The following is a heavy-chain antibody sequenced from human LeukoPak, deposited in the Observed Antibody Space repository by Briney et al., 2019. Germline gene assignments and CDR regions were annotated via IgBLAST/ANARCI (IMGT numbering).Heavy chain of an antibody. CDR3: ARDHSLGWSGYSNWFDP. Sequence: PSETLSLTCTVSGGSISSYYWSWIRQPPGKGLEWIGYIYYSGSTNYNPSLKSRVTISVDTSKNQFSLKLSSVTAADTAVYYCARDHSLGWSGYSNWFDPWGQGTLVTVSS. D-gene: IGHD3-3*01. J-gene: IGHJ5*02. V-gene: IGHV4-59*01. CDR2: IYYSGST. CDR1: GGSISSYY.